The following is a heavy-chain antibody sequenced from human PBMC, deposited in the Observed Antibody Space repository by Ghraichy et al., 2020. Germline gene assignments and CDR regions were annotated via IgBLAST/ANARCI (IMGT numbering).Heavy chain of an antibody. CDR2: INAGNGNT. V-gene: IGHV1-3*01. D-gene: IGHD3-3*01. CDR3: ARDRQLRFSGEANWFDP. CDR1: GYTFTSYA. Sequence: ASVKVSCKASGYTFTSYAMHWVRQAPGQRLEWMGWINAGNGNTKYSQKFQGRVTITRDTSASTAYMELSSLRSEDTAVYYCARDRQLRFSGEANWFDPWGQGTLVTVSS. J-gene: IGHJ5*02.